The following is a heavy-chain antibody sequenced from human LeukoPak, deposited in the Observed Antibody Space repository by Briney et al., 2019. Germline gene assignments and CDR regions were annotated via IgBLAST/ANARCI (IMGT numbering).Heavy chain of an antibody. CDR1: GGTFSGYY. CDR2: INHSGST. D-gene: IGHD2-15*01. J-gene: IGHJ6*03. Sequence: SETLSLTCVVYGGTFSGYYWSWLRQPPGKGLEWIGEINHSGSTDYNPSLKSRLTISVDTSKNQFSLRLSSVTAADTAVYYCAREVAAPPYYYYYYMDVWGKGTTVTISS. CDR3: AREVAAPPYYYYYYMDV. V-gene: IGHV4-34*01.